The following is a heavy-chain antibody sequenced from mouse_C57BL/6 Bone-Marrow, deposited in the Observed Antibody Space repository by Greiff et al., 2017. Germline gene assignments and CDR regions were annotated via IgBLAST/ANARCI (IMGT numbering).Heavy chain of an antibody. CDR3: ARNYGSSYGYAMDY. J-gene: IGHJ4*01. CDR1: GYSITSGYY. D-gene: IGHD1-1*01. V-gene: IGHV3-6*01. CDR2: ISYDGSN. Sequence: EVKLMESGPGLVKPSQSLSLTCSVTGYSITSGYYWNWIRQFPGNKLEWMGYISYDGSNNYNPSLKNRISITRDTSKNQFFLKLNSVTTEDTATYYGARNYGSSYGYAMDYWGQGTSVTVSS.